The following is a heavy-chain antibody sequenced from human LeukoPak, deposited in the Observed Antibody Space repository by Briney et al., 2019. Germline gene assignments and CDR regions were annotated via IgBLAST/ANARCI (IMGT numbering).Heavy chain of an antibody. Sequence: GASVKVSCKASGGTFSSYAISWVRQAPGQGLEWMGGIIPIFGTANYAQKFQGRVTITADKSTSTAYMELSSLRSEDTAVCYCAITNWEPYYYYYYMDVWGKGTTVTVSS. J-gene: IGHJ6*03. V-gene: IGHV1-69*06. CDR1: GGTFSSYA. CDR2: IIPIFGTA. D-gene: IGHD1-1*01. CDR3: AITNWEPYYYYYYMDV.